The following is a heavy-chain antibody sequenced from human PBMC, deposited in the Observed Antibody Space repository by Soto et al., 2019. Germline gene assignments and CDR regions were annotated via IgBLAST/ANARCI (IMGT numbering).Heavy chain of an antibody. Sequence: QVQLVESGGGVVQPGRSLRLSCAASGFTFSSYGMHWVRQAPGKGLEWVAVIWDDGSNKYYADSVKGRFTISRDNSQNRLYLQMNSLRAEDTAVYYCARDYRSDDYVWGSYRYFCSRYYGMDGWGQGTTVTVSS. J-gene: IGHJ6*02. V-gene: IGHV3-33*01. CDR1: GFTFSSYG. CDR2: IWDDGSNK. D-gene: IGHD3-16*02. CDR3: ARDYRSDDYVWGSYRYFCSRYYGMDG.